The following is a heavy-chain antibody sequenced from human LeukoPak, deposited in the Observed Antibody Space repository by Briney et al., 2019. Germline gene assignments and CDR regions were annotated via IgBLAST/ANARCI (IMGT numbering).Heavy chain of an antibody. V-gene: IGHV1-2*02. CDR3: ARARIAAAGTSDY. Sequence: ASVKVSCKASGYTFTSYDINWVRQATGQGLEWMGWMNPNSGGTNYAQKFQGRVTMTRDTSISTAYMELSRLRSDDTAVYYCARARIAAAGTSDYWGQGTLVTVSS. CDR2: MNPNSGGT. CDR1: GYTFTSYD. J-gene: IGHJ4*02. D-gene: IGHD6-13*01.